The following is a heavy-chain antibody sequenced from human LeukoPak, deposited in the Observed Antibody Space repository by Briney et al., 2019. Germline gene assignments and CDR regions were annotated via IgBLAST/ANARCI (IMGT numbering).Heavy chain of an antibody. D-gene: IGHD6-19*01. Sequence: GGSLRLSCAVSGFTFSSYWMTWVRQAPGKGLEWVATIKEDGSEGYYVDSVKGRFTISRDNAKSSLYLQMNSLRVEDTAIYYCARDSRGWYGRIDYWGQGTLVTVSS. CDR1: GFTFSSYW. CDR3: ARDSRGWYGRIDY. CDR2: IKEDGSEG. V-gene: IGHV3-7*01. J-gene: IGHJ4*02.